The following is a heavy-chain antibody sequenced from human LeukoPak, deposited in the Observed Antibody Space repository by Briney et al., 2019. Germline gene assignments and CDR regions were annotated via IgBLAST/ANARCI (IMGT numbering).Heavy chain of an antibody. CDR1: GFTFSDYY. Sequence: PGGSLRLSCAASGFTFSDYYMSWIRQAPGKGLEWVSYISSSGSTIYYADSVKGRFTISRDNAKNSLYLQMNSLRAEDTAVYYCARTRGRGYYYYMDVWGKGTTVTVSS. CDR3: ARTRGRGYYYYMDV. CDR2: ISSSGSTI. J-gene: IGHJ6*03. D-gene: IGHD3-10*01. V-gene: IGHV3-11*01.